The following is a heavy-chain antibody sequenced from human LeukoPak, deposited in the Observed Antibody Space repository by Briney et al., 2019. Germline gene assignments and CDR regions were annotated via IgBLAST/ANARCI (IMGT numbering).Heavy chain of an antibody. Sequence: SETLSLTCTVSGVSISSYYWSWIRQPAGKGLEWIGRIYTSGSTNYNPSLKSRVTMSVDTSKNQFSLKLSSVSAADTAVYYCAGSPDDYFDYWGQGTLVTVSS. J-gene: IGHJ4*02. CDR3: AGSPDDYFDY. CDR1: GVSISSYY. CDR2: IYTSGST. V-gene: IGHV4-4*07.